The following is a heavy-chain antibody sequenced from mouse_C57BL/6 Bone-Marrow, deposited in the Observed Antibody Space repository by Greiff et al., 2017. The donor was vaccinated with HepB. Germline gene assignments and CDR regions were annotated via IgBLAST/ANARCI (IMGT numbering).Heavy chain of an antibody. CDR3: ARRADYDGGGYAIDY. D-gene: IGHD2-4*01. CDR2: IDPNSGGT. J-gene: IGHJ4*01. CDR1: GYTFTSYW. Sequence: VQLQQPGAELVKPGASVKLSCKASGYTFTSYWMHWVKQRPGRGLEWIGRIDPNSGGTKYNEQFKSKATLTVDTPSSTAYMQLSSRTSEDSAVYYCARRADYDGGGYAIDYWGQGTSVTVSS. V-gene: IGHV1-72*01.